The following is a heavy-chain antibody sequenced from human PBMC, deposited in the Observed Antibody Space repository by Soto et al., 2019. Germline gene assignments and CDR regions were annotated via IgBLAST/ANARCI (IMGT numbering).Heavy chain of an antibody. V-gene: IGHV4-39*01. CDR1: VGSISTSSYY. Sequence: PSETLSLTCTFSVGSISTSSYYCGWIRQPPGKGLEWIGNIYFTGSTFYSTSLKSRITISIDTSRNQFSLRLSSVTATDTAVYYCARIGMGGHGSFEYWGERTLVTVSS. CDR2: IYFTGST. J-gene: IGHJ4*02. CDR3: ARIGMGGHGSFEY. D-gene: IGHD3-16*01.